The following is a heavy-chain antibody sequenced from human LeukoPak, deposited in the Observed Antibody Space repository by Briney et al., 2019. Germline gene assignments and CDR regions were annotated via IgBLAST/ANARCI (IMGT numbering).Heavy chain of an antibody. J-gene: IGHJ4*02. CDR1: GYTFTNNY. V-gene: IGHV1-46*01. D-gene: IGHD6-19*01. Sequence: ASVKVSCKASGYTFTNNYLHWVRQAPGQGLEWMGMIYPRDGSTSYAQNFQGRVTVTRDTSTTTVHMELRGLRSEDTAVYYCARDIAVAGTFGYWGQGTLVTVSS. CDR2: IYPRDGST. CDR3: ARDIAVAGTFGY.